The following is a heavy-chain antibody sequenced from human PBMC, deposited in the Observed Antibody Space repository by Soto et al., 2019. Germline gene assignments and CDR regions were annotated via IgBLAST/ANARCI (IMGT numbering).Heavy chain of an antibody. CDR3: ARGVSGDFWSGYYTGIGDENRPYYYYYYMDV. CDR1: GGSFSGYY. CDR2: INHSGST. V-gene: IGHV4-34*01. J-gene: IGHJ6*03. Sequence: SETLSLTCAVYGGSFSGYYWSWIRQPPGKGLEWIGEINHSGSTNYNPSLKSRVTISVDTSKNQFSLKLSSVTAADTAVYYCARGVSGDFWSGYYTGIGDENRPYYYYYYMDVWGKGTTVTVSS. D-gene: IGHD3-3*01.